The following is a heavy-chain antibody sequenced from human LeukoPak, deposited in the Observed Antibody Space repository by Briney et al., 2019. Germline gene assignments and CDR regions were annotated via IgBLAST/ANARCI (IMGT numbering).Heavy chain of an antibody. V-gene: IGHV3-7*03. CDR1: GFTFDDYA. CDR3: ARDNPPDY. CDR2: IKQDGSEK. Sequence: PGRSLRLSCVASGFTFDDYAMHWVRQAPGKGLEWVANIKQDGSEKSYVESVRGRFTISRDNAKNSLYLQLNSLRAEDTALYYCARDNPPDYWGQGTLVTVSS. J-gene: IGHJ4*02.